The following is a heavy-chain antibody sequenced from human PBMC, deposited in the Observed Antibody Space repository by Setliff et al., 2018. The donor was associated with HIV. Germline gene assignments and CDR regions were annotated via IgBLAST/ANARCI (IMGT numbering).Heavy chain of an antibody. V-gene: IGHV1-18*01. CDR3: ARDRRYSGTYHIDY. D-gene: IGHD1-26*01. J-gene: IGHJ4*02. CDR2: VSAYNGLT. CDR1: GYTFPNYG. Sequence: ASVKVSCKASGYTFPNYGISWVRQAPGQGLEWMGWVSAYNGLTNYAQNLQGRVTMTTDISSTTAFLELRSLRSDDTAMYYCARDRRYSGTYHIDYWGQGTRVTVSS.